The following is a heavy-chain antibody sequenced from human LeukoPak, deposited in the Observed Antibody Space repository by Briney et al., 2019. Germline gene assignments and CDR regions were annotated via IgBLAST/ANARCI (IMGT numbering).Heavy chain of an antibody. V-gene: IGHV4-34*01. CDR2: INHSGST. J-gene: IGHJ6*03. D-gene: IGHD2-15*01. CDR1: GGSFSGYY. CDR3: ARGRYCSGGSCYSGPVVTPNYYYYYYLDV. Sequence: SETLSLTCAVYGGSFSGYYWSWIRQPPGKGLEWIGEINHSGSTNYNPSLKSRVTISVDTSKNQFSLKLSSVTAADTAVYYCARGRYCSGGSCYSGPVVTPNYYYYYYLDVWGKGTTVTVSS.